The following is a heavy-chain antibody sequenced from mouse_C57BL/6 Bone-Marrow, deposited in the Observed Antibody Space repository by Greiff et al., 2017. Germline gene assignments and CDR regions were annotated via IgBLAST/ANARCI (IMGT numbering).Heavy chain of an antibody. V-gene: IGHV1-58*01. CDR2: IYIGNGYT. D-gene: IGHD1-1*01. CDR1: GYTFTSYG. CDR3: AREEVDYYGSSYGGDY. J-gene: IGHJ4*01. Sequence: DVQLQESGAELVRPGSSVKMSCKTSGYTFTSYGINWVKQRPGQGLEWIGYIYIGNGYTEYNEKFKGKATLTSDTSSSTAYLQLSSLTSEDSAIYGCAREEVDYYGSSYGGDYWGQGTSVTGS.